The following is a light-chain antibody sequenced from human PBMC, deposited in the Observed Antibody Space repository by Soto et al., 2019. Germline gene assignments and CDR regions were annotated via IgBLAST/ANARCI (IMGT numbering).Light chain of an antibody. CDR1: QSVSSSY. Sequence: DIVVTQSPGALSLSPGDRATLSCRASQSVSSSYLAWYQQKPGQAPRLLIYGASSRATGIPDRFSGSGSGTDFTLTISRLEPEDFAVYYCQQYGSSGMYTFGQGTKLEIK. CDR2: GAS. CDR3: QQYGSSGMYT. V-gene: IGKV3-20*01. J-gene: IGKJ2*01.